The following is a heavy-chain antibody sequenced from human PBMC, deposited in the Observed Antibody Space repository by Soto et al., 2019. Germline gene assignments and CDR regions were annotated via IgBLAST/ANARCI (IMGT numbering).Heavy chain of an antibody. CDR1: GFTFDEYA. J-gene: IGHJ4*02. CDR3: SKDTAYSGYDKFDY. CDR2: ISWNSGRI. V-gene: IGHV3-9*01. D-gene: IGHD5-12*01. Sequence: GGSLRLSCEASGFTFDEYAMHWVRQAPGKGLEWVSGISWNSGRIEYADSVKGRFTISRDNAKNYLYLLMNSLRVEDAALDYCSKDTAYSGYDKFDYWGRGTLVTVSS.